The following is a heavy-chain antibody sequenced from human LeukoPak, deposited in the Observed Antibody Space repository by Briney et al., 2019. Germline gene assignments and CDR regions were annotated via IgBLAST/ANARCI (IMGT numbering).Heavy chain of an antibody. CDR3: ARDPYSGNYGNYYYYYMDV. Sequence: GGSLRLSCAASGFTFNYYNMKWVRQAPGKALEWVSSITSSGAYIFYADSVRGRFTISRDNAKDSLYLQMDSLGPEDTAVYYCARDPYSGNYGNYYYYYMDVWGKGTTVTISS. D-gene: IGHD1-26*01. CDR1: GFTFNYYN. V-gene: IGHV3-21*01. J-gene: IGHJ6*03. CDR2: ITSSGAYI.